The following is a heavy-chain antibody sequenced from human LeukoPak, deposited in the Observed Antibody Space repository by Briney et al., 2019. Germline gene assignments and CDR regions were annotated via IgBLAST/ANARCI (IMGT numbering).Heavy chain of an antibody. D-gene: IGHD3-22*01. V-gene: IGHV4-59*12. CDR3: ARAPSGYRYWYFDL. CDR1: GGSISSYY. Sequence: SETLSLTCTVSGGSISSYYWSWIRQPPGKGLEWIGYIYYSGSTNYNPSLKSRVTISVDTSKNQFSLKLSSVTAADTAAYYCARAPSGYRYWYFDLWGRGTLVTVSS. J-gene: IGHJ2*01. CDR2: IYYSGST.